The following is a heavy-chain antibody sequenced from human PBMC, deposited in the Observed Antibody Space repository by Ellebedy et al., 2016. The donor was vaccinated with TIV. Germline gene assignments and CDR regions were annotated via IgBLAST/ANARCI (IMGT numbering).Heavy chain of an antibody. V-gene: IGHV3-30*01. CDR1: GFTFSTYA. CDR2: ISYDGSDQ. D-gene: IGHD6-19*01. CDR3: ARDPKGYSTGWFVYYFQH. J-gene: IGHJ1*01. Sequence: GESLKISCAASGFTFSTYAMHWVRQAPGKGLEWVAVISYDGSDQYYADSVKGRFTISRDNSKNTLFLRMNSLRAEDTAVYYCARDPKGYSTGWFVYYFQHWGQGTPVTVSS.